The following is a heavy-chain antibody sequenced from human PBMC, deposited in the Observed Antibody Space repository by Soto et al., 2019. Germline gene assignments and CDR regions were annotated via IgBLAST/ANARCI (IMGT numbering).Heavy chain of an antibody. J-gene: IGHJ4*02. Sequence: VQLVQSGAGVKKPGASVKLSCRGSGYTFTTYAMHWVRQAPGQSLEWMGWINPGYGNTKYSQKFQDRVTNTRDVTATTVYMELTSLTSKDTAVYFCERVGWDPQGYGGWQYWGQGALVTVSS. CDR1: GYTFTTYA. V-gene: IGHV1-3*01. D-gene: IGHD4-17*01. CDR2: INPGYGNT. CDR3: ERVGWDPQGYGGWQY.